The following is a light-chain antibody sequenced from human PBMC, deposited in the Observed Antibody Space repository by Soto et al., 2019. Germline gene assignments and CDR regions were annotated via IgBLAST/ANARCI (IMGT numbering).Light chain of an antibody. Sequence: DIQMNQSPSTVCASVGDRVTITCRASQSISNRLAWYHQKPGKTPNLLIYDASNLGSGVPSRFSGSGSGTEFTLTISSLQPDDFATYYCQQYDTYSTFGQGTKVDI. V-gene: IGKV1-5*01. CDR1: QSISNR. J-gene: IGKJ1*01. CDR3: QQYDTYST. CDR2: DAS.